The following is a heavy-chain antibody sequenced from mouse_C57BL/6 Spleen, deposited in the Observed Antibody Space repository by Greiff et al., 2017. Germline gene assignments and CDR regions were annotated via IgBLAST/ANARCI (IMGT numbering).Heavy chain of an antibody. J-gene: IGHJ2*01. D-gene: IGHD1-1*01. CDR3: AREIYPYYFDY. CDR2: IDPSDSET. CDR1: GYTFTSYW. V-gene: IGHV1-52*01. Sequence: QVQLQQPGAELVRPGSSVQLSCKASGYTFTSYWMHWVKQRPIQGLEWIGNIDPSDSETHYNQKFKDKATFAVDKSSSTAYMQLSSLTSEDSAVYYCAREIYPYYFDYWGQDTTLTVSS.